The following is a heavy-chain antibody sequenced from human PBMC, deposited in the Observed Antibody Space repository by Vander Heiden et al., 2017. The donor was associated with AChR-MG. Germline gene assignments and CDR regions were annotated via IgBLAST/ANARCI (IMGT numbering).Heavy chain of an antibody. Sequence: EVQLVESGGGLVKPEGSLILSRAASGFAFSSYCMNGVRQAPGKGLEWDSSISSSSSYIYYADSVKGRFTTSRDKAKNSMYLKMNSLRDEDTAVYYCARALRWTYYYDSSGYWQKKDLDAFDIWGQGTMVTVSS. CDR3: ARALRWTYYYDSSGYWQKKDLDAFDI. J-gene: IGHJ3*02. CDR2: ISSSSSYI. CDR1: GFAFSSYC. D-gene: IGHD3-22*01. V-gene: IGHV3-21*01.